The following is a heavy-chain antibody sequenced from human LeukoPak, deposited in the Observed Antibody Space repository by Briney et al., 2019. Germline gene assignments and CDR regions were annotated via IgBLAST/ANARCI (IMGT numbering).Heavy chain of an antibody. CDR2: IYYSGST. D-gene: IGHD4-23*01. CDR3: ARDRDGANSNWFDP. V-gene: IGHV4-31*03. CDR1: GGSISSGGYY. Sequence: RPSQTLSLTCTVSGGSISSGGYYWSWIRQHPGKGLEWIGYIYYSGSTYYNPSLKSRLTISIDTSKNQFSLKLTSLTAADTAMYYCARDRDGANSNWFDPWGQGTLVTVSS. J-gene: IGHJ5*02.